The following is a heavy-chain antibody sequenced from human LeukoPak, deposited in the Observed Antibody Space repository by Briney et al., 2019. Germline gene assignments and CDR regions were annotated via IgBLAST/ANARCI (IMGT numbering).Heavy chain of an antibody. D-gene: IGHD6-19*01. V-gene: IGHV3-66*02. CDR2: IYSGGST. J-gene: IGHJ4*02. CDR3: ARVIEAGTVDY. CDR1: GFTVSSNY. Sequence: PGGFLRLSCAASGFTVSSNYMSWVRQAPGKGLEWVSVIYSGGSTYYADSVKGRFTISRDNSKNTLYLQMNSLRAEDTAVYYCARVIEAGTVDYWGQGTLVTVSS.